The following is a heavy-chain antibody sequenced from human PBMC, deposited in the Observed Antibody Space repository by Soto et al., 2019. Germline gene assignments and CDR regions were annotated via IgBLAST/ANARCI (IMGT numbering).Heavy chain of an antibody. CDR3: AKDALLWFGELLSPDDY. CDR2: ISGSGGST. D-gene: IGHD3-10*01. J-gene: IGHJ4*02. CDR1: GFTFSSYA. Sequence: GGSLRLSCAASGFTFSSYAMSWVRQAPGKGLEWVSAISGSGGSTYYADSVKGRFTISRDNSKNTLYLQMNSLRAEDTAVYYCAKDALLWFGELLSPDDYWGQGTLVTVSS. V-gene: IGHV3-23*01.